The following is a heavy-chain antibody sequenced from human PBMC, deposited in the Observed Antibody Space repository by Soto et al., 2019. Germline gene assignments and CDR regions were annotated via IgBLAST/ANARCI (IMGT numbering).Heavy chain of an antibody. D-gene: IGHD7-27*01. V-gene: IGHV4-59*01. CDR3: ARWGNCFDP. CDR1: GGSISNYY. J-gene: IGHJ5*02. CDR2: MYYNGNI. Sequence: SETLSLTCNVSGGSISNYYWTWVRQSPEKGLEWIGYMYYNGNINYNPSLKSRVTISIETSKNQFSLTLKSVTAADTAVYYCARWGNCFDPWGQGVRGIASS.